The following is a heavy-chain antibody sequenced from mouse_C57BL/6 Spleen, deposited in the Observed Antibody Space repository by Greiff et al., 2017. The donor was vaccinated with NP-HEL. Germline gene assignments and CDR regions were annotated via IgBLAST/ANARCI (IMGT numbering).Heavy chain of an antibody. D-gene: IGHD1-1*01. V-gene: IGHV5-12*01. CDR3: ARRDYYGSSH. CDR2: ISNGGGST. CDR1: GFTFSDYY. J-gene: IGHJ3*01. Sequence: EVQRVESGGGLVQPGGSLKLSCAASGFTFSDYYMYWVRQTPEKRLEWVAYISNGGGSTYYPDTVKGRFTISRDNAKNTLYLQMSRLKSEDTAMYYCARRDYYGSSHWGQGTLVTVSA.